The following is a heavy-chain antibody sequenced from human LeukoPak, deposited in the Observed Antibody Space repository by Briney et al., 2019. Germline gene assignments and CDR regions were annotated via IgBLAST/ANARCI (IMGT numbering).Heavy chain of an antibody. CDR2: ISSSSSTI. D-gene: IGHD4-17*01. J-gene: IGHJ4*02. CDR1: GFTFSSYS. Sequence: PGGSLRLSCAASGFTFSSYSMNWVRQDPGKGLEWVSYISSSSSTIYYADSVRGRFTISRDSAKNSLYLQMNSLRDEDTAVYYCAREGVTKGDYWGQGTLVTVSS. CDR3: AREGVTKGDY. V-gene: IGHV3-48*02.